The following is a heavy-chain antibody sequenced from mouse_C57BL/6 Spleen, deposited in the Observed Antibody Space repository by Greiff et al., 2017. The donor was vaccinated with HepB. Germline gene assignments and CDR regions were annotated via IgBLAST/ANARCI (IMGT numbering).Heavy chain of an antibody. CDR2: INPNNGGT. J-gene: IGHJ2*01. V-gene: IGHV1-22*01. CDR3: ARENGYDDY. D-gene: IGHD2-2*01. Sequence: EVKLQQSGPELVKPGASVKMSCKASGYTFTDYNMHWVKQSPGKSLEWIGYINPNNGGTSYNQKFKGKATLTINKSSSTAYMELRSLTSEDAAVYYCARENGYDDYWGQGTTLTVSS. CDR1: GYTFTDYN.